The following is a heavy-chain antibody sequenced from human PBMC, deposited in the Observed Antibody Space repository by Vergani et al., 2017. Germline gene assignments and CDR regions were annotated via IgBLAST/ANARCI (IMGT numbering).Heavy chain of an antibody. CDR3: AKCVVTAILVFDY. J-gene: IGHJ4*02. CDR1: GFTFSSYG. V-gene: IGHV3-30*18. CDR2: ISYDGSNK. D-gene: IGHD2-21*02. Sequence: VQLLESGGGLVQPGGSLRLSCAASGFTFSSYGMHWVRQAPGKGLEWVAVISYDGSNKYYADSVKGRFTISRDNSKNTLYLQMNSLRAEDTAVYYCAKCVVTAILVFDYWGQGTLVTVSS.